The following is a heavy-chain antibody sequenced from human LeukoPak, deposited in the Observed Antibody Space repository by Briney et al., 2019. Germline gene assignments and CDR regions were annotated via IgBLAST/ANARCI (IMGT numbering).Heavy chain of an antibody. J-gene: IGHJ4*02. CDR1: GFTFDDYA. V-gene: IGHV3-43*02. CDR3: AKDIGGRGSYSPDY. Sequence: GGSLRLSCAASGFTFDDYAMHWVRQGPGKGLEWVSYISGDGSTTYYADSVKGRFTISRDNSKNSLYLRMNSLRTEDTALYYCAKDIGGRGSYSPDYWGQGTLVTVSS. CDR2: ISGDGSTT. D-gene: IGHD1-26*01.